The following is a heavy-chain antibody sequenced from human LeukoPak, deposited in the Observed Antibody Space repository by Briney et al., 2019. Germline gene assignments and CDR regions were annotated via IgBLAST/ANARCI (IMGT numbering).Heavy chain of an antibody. CDR2: ISAYNGNT. V-gene: IGHV1-18*01. CDR3: ARDLAAADY. Sequence: ASVKVSCKASGYSFSSYGISWVRQAPGQGLEWMGWISAYNGNTNYAQKLQGRVTMTRDTSTSTVYMELSSLRSEDTAVYYCARDLAAADYWGQGTLVTVSS. D-gene: IGHD6-25*01. CDR1: GYSFSSYG. J-gene: IGHJ4*02.